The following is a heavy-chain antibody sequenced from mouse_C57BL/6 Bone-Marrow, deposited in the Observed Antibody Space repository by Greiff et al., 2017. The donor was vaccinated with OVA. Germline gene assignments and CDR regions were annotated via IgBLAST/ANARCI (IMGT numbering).Heavy chain of an antibody. V-gene: IGHV1-63*01. CDR3: ARSDYGNLDY. CDR2: IYPGGGYT. Sequence: QVHVKQSGAELVRPGTSVKMSCKASGYTFTNYWIGWAKQRPGHGLEWIGDIYPGGGYTNYNEKFKGKATLTADKSSSTAYMQFSSLTSEDSAIYYCARSDYGNLDYWGQGTTLTVSS. D-gene: IGHD2-1*01. CDR1: GYTFTNYW. J-gene: IGHJ2*01.